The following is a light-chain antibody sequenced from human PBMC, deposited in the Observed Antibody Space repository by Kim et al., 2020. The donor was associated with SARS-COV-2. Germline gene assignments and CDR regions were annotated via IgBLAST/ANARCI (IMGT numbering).Light chain of an antibody. CDR3: QAWDSTTDVV. CDR2: HDN. Sequence: SYELTQPPSVSVSPGQTATITCSGDKLGDKYSSWYQQRPGQSPVVVIHHDNRRPSGIPERFSGSNSGNTATLTISATQSMDEAWYFCQAWDSTTDVVFGRGTQLTVL. V-gene: IGLV3-1*01. J-gene: IGLJ2*01. CDR1: KLGDKY.